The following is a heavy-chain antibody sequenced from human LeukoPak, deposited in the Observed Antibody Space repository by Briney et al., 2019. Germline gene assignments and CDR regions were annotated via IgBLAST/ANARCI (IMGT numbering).Heavy chain of an antibody. Sequence: GGSLRLSCAASGFTFSSYGMHWVRQAPGKGLEWVAVISYDGSDKYYADSVKGRFTISRDNSKNTLYLQMNSLRAEDTAVYYCASAFSSSWYPIDYWGQGTLVTVSS. CDR3: ASAFSSSWYPIDY. CDR1: GFTFSSYG. J-gene: IGHJ4*02. V-gene: IGHV3-30*03. CDR2: ISYDGSDK. D-gene: IGHD6-13*01.